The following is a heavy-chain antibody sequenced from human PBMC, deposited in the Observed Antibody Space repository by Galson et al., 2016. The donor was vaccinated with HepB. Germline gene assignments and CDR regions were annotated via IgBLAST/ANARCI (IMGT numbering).Heavy chain of an antibody. CDR2: ISSRSRTI. D-gene: IGHD3-22*01. J-gene: IGHJ4*02. CDR1: GFTFSSIS. CDR3: ARNAYYYGTSGYYYDGGFDY. Sequence: SLRLSCAASGFTFSSISMHWVRQAPGKGLEWVSYISSRSRTIYYADSVKGRVTISRDNAKNSLYLQMNSLRDEDTAVYYCARNAYYYGTSGYYYDGGFDYWGQGTLVTVSS. V-gene: IGHV3-48*02.